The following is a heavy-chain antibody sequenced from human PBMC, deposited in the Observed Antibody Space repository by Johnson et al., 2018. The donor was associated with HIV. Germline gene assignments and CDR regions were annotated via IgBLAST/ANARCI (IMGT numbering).Heavy chain of an antibody. Sequence: QVQLVESGGGVVQPGRSLRLSCVASGFTFRSCGMHWVRQAPGKGLEWVSFISGGEDDTHYADSVEGRFTISRDNSRNTVNLQIKSLRAEDTAMNYCAKARGYNYFIDAFDGWGQGTLVTVSS. CDR1: GFTFRSCG. V-gene: IGHV3-NL1*01. CDR2: ISGGEDDT. D-gene: IGHD5-18*01. J-gene: IGHJ3*01. CDR3: AKARGYNYFIDAFDG.